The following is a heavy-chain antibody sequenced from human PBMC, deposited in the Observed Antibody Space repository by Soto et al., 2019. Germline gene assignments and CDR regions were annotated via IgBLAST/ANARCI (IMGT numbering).Heavy chain of an antibody. CDR2: IYDGGYT. CDR1: GDSINNKNYY. J-gene: IGHJ5*02. V-gene: IGHV4-30-4*01. CDR3: ASSIVSENVDP. Sequence: PSETLSLTCTVSGDSINNKNYYYSWIRQTTGKGLEWIGHIYDGGYTYSNPSLTSRLVISVDTSKTQFSLKLRSVTAAFSAIHSCASSIVSENVDPCVKGTLVTVCS. D-gene: IGHD2-15*01.